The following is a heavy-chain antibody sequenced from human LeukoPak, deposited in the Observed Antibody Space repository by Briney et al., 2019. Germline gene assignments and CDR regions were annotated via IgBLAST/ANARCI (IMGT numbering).Heavy chain of an antibody. V-gene: IGHV3-30*02. CDR2: IRYDGSNK. J-gene: IGHJ4*02. D-gene: IGHD2-2*01. Sequence: PGGSLRLSCAASGFTFSSYGMHWVRQAPGKGLEWVAFIRYDGSNKYYADSVKGRFTISRDNSKNTLYLQMNSLRAEDTAVYYCAKWDLFVVVPAADYWGQGTLVTVSS. CDR1: GFTFSSYG. CDR3: AKWDLFVVVPAADY.